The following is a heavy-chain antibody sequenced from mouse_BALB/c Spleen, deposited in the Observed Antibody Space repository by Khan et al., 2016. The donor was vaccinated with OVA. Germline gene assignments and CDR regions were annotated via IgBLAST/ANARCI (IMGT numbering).Heavy chain of an antibody. Sequence: VQLVESGPDLVAPSQSLSITCTVSGFSLTSYAIHWVRQPPGKGLEWLVVIWSDGSTTYNSALKSRLSISKDNSKSQVFLKINSFQTDDTAMYYCARHQFPLSMDSWGQGTSVTVSS. CDR1: GFSLTSYA. J-gene: IGHJ4*01. V-gene: IGHV2-6-2*01. CDR3: ARHQFPLSMDS. CDR2: IWSDGST.